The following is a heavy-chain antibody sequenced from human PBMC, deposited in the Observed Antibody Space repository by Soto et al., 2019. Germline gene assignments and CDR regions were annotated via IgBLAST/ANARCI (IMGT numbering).Heavy chain of an antibody. Sequence: QVQLVQSGAEVKKPGASVKVSCKASGYTFTIYGISWARQAPGQVLEWMGWISAYNGNTNYAQKLQGRVTITTDTSTSTAYLELRSLSSDAAAVYYCGKTREWSGYYPFDYWGQGTLVTFPS. D-gene: IGHD3-3*01. CDR1: GYTFTIYG. CDR2: ISAYNGNT. V-gene: IGHV1-18*04. J-gene: IGHJ4*02. CDR3: GKTREWSGYYPFDY.